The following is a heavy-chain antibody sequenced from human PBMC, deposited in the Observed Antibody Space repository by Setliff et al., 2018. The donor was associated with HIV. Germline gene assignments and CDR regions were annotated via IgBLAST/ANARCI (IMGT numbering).Heavy chain of an antibody. CDR2: INQDGNKK. D-gene: IGHD3-16*01. CDR3: ARDDQYYDMGSIISDYYFDL. CDR1: RFSFSTSW. J-gene: IGHJ2*01. Sequence: PGGSLRLSCAASRFSFSTSWMTWVRQAPGKGLEWIANINQDGNKKYHAGSVWGRFTISRDNAKNSLYLQMNSLTSEDTAVYYCARDDQYYDMGSIISDYYFDLWGQGTLVTVSS. V-gene: IGHV3-7*03.